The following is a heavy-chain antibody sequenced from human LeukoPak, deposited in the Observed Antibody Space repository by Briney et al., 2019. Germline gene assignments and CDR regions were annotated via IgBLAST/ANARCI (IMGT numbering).Heavy chain of an antibody. CDR1: GFTFSDSY. V-gene: IGHV3-11*04. CDR3: SRDPRLFDY. Sequence: GGSLRLSCAASGFTFSDSYMSWIRQAPGKGLEWLSYISNGGSTIYYADSVKGRFTISRDNAHNSLYLQMNSLRVEDSAVYYCSRDPRLFDYWGQGTLVTVSS. J-gene: IGHJ4*02. CDR2: ISNGGSTI.